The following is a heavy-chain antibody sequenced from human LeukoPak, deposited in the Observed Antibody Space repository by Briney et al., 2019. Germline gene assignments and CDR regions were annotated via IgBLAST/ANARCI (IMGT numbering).Heavy chain of an antibody. V-gene: IGHV1-69*05. D-gene: IGHD3-22*01. CDR3: ARDPHYYDSSGILED. CDR1: GGTFSSYA. J-gene: IGHJ4*02. Sequence: SVKVSCKASGGTFSSYAISWMRQAPGQGLEWMGGIIPIFGTANYAQKFQGRVTITTDESTSTAYMELSSLRSEDTAVYYCARDPHYYDSSGILEDWGQGTLVTVSS. CDR2: IIPIFGTA.